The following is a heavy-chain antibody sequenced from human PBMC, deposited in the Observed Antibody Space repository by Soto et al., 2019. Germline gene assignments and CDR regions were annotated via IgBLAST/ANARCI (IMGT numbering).Heavy chain of an antibody. D-gene: IGHD2-21*02. CDR1: GFTFDDYA. Sequence: PGGSLRLSCAASGFTFDDYAMHWVRQAPGKGLEWVSGINWNSGKIGYADSVKGRFTISRDNAKNSLYLQMHSLRAEDTALYYCAKDLYGGNSAYFGMDVWGQGTTVTVSS. CDR3: AKDLYGGNSAYFGMDV. V-gene: IGHV3-9*01. J-gene: IGHJ6*02. CDR2: INWNSGKI.